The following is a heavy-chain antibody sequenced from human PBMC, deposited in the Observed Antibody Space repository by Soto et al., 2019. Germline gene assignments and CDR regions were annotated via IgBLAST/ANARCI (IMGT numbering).Heavy chain of an antibody. CDR2: INHSGST. CDR1: GGSFSGYY. V-gene: IGHV4-34*01. CDR3: ARVASLIVTPFDY. J-gene: IGHJ4*02. D-gene: IGHD5-18*01. Sequence: SETLSLTCAVYGGSFSGYYWSWIRQPPGKGLEWIREINHSGSTNYNPSLKSRVTISVDTSKNQFSLKLSSVTAADTAVYYCARVASLIVTPFDYWGQGTLVTVSS.